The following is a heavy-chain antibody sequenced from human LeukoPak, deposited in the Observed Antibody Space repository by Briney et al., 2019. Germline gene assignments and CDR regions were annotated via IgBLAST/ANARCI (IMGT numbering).Heavy chain of an antibody. Sequence: SETLSLTCTVSGGSISSYYWSWIRQPPGKGLEWIGYTYYSGSANYNPSLTGRVTISVDTPKKQFSLKLSSLTAADTAVYYCASLTLSGARGGPEFDYWGQGTLVPVSS. V-gene: IGHV4-59*08. CDR2: TYYSGSA. D-gene: IGHD7-27*01. J-gene: IGHJ4*02. CDR1: GGSISSYY. CDR3: ASLTLSGARGGPEFDY.